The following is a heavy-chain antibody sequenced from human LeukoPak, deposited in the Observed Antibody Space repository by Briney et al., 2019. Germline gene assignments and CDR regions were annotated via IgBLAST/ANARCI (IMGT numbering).Heavy chain of an antibody. CDR1: GYTFTGYY. Sequence: GASVKVSCKASGYTFTGYYMHWVRQAPGQGLEWMGWINPNSGGTNYAQKFQGRVTMTRDTSISTAYMEPSRLRSDDTAVYYCARDQLRYFDWLLFYYWGQGTLVTVSS. CDR2: INPNSGGT. CDR3: ARDQLRYFDWLLFYY. J-gene: IGHJ4*02. D-gene: IGHD3-9*01. V-gene: IGHV1-2*02.